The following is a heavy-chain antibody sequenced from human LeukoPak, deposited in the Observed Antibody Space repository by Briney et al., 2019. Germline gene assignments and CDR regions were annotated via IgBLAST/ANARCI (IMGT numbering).Heavy chain of an antibody. CDR2: IYSSGST. Sequence: PSETLSLTCTVSGGSISSYYWSWIRQPPGKGLEGIGYIYSSGSTNYNPSLKSRVTISVDTSKNQHSLKLRSVTTADTAVYFCARHSAYSSGWFHYWGQGTLVTVSS. J-gene: IGHJ4*02. CDR1: GGSISSYY. CDR3: ARHSAYSSGWFHY. D-gene: IGHD6-19*01. V-gene: IGHV4-59*08.